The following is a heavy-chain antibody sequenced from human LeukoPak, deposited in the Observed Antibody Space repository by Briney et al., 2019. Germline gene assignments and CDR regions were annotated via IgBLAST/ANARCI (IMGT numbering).Heavy chain of an antibody. J-gene: IGHJ4*02. CDR3: AKGLPGYSSSFDY. Sequence: GGSLRLSCAASGFTFSSYSMNWVRQAPGKGLEWVSAISGSGGSTYYADSVKGRFTISRDNSKNTLYLQMNSLRAEDTAVYYCAKGLPGYSSSFDYWGQGTLVTVSS. D-gene: IGHD6-13*01. CDR2: ISGSGGST. CDR1: GFTFSSYS. V-gene: IGHV3-23*01.